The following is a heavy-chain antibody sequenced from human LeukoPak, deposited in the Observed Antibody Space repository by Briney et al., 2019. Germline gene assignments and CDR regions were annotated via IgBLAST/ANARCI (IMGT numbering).Heavy chain of an antibody. V-gene: IGHV3-66*01. CDR3: ANAKSSWYPSVFDY. CDR2: IYSGGST. Sequence: GGSLRLSCAASGFTVGSNYMSWARQAPGKGLEWVSVIYSGGSTYYADSVKGRFTISRDNSKNTLYLQMNSLRAEDTAVYYCANAKSSWYPSVFDYWGQGTLVTVSS. CDR1: GFTVGSNY. J-gene: IGHJ4*02. D-gene: IGHD6-13*01.